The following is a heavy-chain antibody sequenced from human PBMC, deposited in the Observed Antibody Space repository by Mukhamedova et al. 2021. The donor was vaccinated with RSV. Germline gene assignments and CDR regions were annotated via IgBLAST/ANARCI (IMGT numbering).Heavy chain of an antibody. CDR3: ARGRVPAAIEVFDY. V-gene: IGHV1-69*06. J-gene: IGHJ4*02. Sequence: EYMGGIIPIFGTANYAQKFQGRVTITADKSTSTAYMELSSQRSEDTAVYYCARGRVPAAIEVFDYWGQGTLVTVSS. D-gene: IGHD2-2*01. CDR2: IIPIFGTA.